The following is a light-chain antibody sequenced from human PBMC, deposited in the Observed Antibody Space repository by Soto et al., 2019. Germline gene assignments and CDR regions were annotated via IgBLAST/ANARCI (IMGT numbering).Light chain of an antibody. CDR1: SSNIGAGYD. CDR3: QSYDSSLSGSL. V-gene: IGLV1-40*01. Sequence: QPVLTQPPSVSGAPGQRVTISCTGSSSNIGAGYDVHWYQQLPGTAPKLLIYNSIHRPSGVPDRFSGSKSGTSASLAITGLRAEDEADYYCQSYDSSLSGSLFGGGTKLTVL. J-gene: IGLJ2*01. CDR2: NSI.